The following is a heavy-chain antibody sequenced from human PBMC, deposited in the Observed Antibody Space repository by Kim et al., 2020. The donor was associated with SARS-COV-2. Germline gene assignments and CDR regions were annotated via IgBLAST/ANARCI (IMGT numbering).Heavy chain of an antibody. V-gene: IGHV3-30*04. J-gene: IGHJ4*01. D-gene: IGHD3-10*01. Sequence: GGSLRLSCAASGFTFSSYAMHWVRQAPGKGLEWVAVISYDGSNKYYADSVKGRFTISRDNSKNTLYLQMNSLRAEDTAVYYCARHKKSGITMVRGRGNY. CDR3: ARHKKSGITMVRGRGNY. CDR2: ISYDGSNK. CDR1: GFTFSSYA.